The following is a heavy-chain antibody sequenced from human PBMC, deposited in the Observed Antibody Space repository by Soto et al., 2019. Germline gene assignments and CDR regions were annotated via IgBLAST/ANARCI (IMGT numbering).Heavy chain of an antibody. J-gene: IGHJ4*02. D-gene: IGHD6-19*01. Sequence: GGSLRLSCAASGFTFSSYGMHWVRQAPGKGLEWVAVISYDGSNKYYADSVKGRFTISRDNSKNTLYLQMNSLRAEDTAVYYCAKDRRPGIAVAGDFDYWGQGTLVTVSS. V-gene: IGHV3-30*18. CDR2: ISYDGSNK. CDR3: AKDRRPGIAVAGDFDY. CDR1: GFTFSSYG.